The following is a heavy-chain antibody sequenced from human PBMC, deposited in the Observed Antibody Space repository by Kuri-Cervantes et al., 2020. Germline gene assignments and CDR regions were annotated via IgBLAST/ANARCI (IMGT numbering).Heavy chain of an antibody. CDR2: ISSSGSTI. CDR1: GFTFSDYY. Sequence: GGSLRLSCAASGFTFSDYYMSWIRQAPGKGLEWVSYISSSGSTIYYADSVKGRFTISRDNAKNSLYLQMNSLRAEDTAVYYCARDSFRDTPHFDYWGQGTLVTVSS. CDR3: ARDSFRDTPHFDY. D-gene: IGHD5-24*01. J-gene: IGHJ4*02. V-gene: IGHV3-11*04.